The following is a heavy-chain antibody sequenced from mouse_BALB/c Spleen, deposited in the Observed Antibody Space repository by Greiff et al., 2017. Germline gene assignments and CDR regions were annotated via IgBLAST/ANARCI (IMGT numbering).Heavy chain of an antibody. CDR1: GYTFTDYW. D-gene: IGHD2-3*01. Sequence: VQLQQPGAELVMPGASVKMSCKASGYTFTDYWMHWVKQRPGQGLEWIGAIDTSDSYTSYNQKFKGKATLTVDESSSTAYMQLSSLTSEDSAVYYCARGGYYERGPMDYWGQGTSVTVSS. V-gene: IGHV1-69*01. J-gene: IGHJ4*01. CDR2: IDTSDSYT. CDR3: ARGGYYERGPMDY.